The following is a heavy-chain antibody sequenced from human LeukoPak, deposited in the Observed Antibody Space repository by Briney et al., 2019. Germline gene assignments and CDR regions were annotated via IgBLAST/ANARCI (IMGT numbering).Heavy chain of an antibody. D-gene: IGHD2-21*02. CDR2: ISSRSTYI. V-gene: IGHV3-21*06. CDR1: GFTFSSYA. J-gene: IGHJ4*02. Sequence: GVSLRLSCAASGFTFSSYAMNWVRRAPGKGLEWVASISSRSTYIYYADSVKGRFTISRDNSKNSLYLHMSSLGAEHTAVYYRARGCGSDWSPFRDYWGQGALVTVSS. CDR3: ARGCGSDWSPFRDY.